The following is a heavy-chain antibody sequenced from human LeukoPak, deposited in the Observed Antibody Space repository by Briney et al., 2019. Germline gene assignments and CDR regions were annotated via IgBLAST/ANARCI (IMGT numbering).Heavy chain of an antibody. D-gene: IGHD1-14*01. Sequence: PGGSLRLSCAASGFTFSSYSMNWVRQAPGKGLEWVSSISSSSSYIYYADSVKGRLTISRDNAKNSLYLQMNSLRAEDTAVYYCARAPRNARPFDYWGQGTLVTVSS. CDR2: ISSSSSYI. CDR1: GFTFSSYS. CDR3: ARAPRNARPFDY. J-gene: IGHJ4*02. V-gene: IGHV3-21*01.